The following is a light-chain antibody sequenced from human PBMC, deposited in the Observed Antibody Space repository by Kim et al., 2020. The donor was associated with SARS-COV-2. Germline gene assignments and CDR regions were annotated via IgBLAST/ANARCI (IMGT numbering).Light chain of an antibody. V-gene: IGLV2-14*03. CDR1: SSDVGYYNY. CDR2: DVS. Sequence: ITNSCTGTSSDVGYYNYVSWYQQPPGKAPKFMIYDVSNRPSGVSNRFSGSKSGNTASLTISGLQAEDEADYYCSSYSSSSTWVFGGGTQLTVL. J-gene: IGLJ3*02. CDR3: SSYSSSSTWV.